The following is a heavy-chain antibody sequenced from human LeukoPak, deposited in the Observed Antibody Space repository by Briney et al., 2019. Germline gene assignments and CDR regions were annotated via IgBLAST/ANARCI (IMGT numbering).Heavy chain of an antibody. V-gene: IGHV4-59*11. CDR2: IYYSGNT. CDR3: ARGSGWYYY. CDR1: GGSISSHY. Sequence: SETLSLTCTVSGGSISSHYWSWVRQPPGKGLEWIGYIYYSGNTNYNPSLKSRVTISVDTSKHQFSLNLTSVTAADTAVYYCARGSGWYYYWGQGTLVTVSS. J-gene: IGHJ4*02. D-gene: IGHD6-19*01.